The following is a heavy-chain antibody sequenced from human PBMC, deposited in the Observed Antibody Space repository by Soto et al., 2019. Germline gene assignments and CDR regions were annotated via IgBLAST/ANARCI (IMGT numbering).Heavy chain of an antibody. D-gene: IGHD3-10*01. CDR2: ISDSDGTT. CDR3: AKGGLRGSGSYYQIDY. CDR1: GFTFSSHA. J-gene: IGHJ4*02. V-gene: IGHV3-23*01. Sequence: GGSLRLSCAASGFTFSSHAMSWVRQAPGKGLEWVSVISDSDGTTYYADSVKGRFTVSRDNSKNTLYVQMNSLRAEDTAVYYCAKGGLRGSGSYYQIDYWGQGTLVTV.